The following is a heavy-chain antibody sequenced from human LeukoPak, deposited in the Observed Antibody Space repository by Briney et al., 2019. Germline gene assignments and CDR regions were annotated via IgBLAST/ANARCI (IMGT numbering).Heavy chain of an antibody. CDR2: IYHSGST. D-gene: IGHD3-3*01. CDR3: ARVRSWYDFWSGPAGPFDY. V-gene: IGHV4-4*02. CDR1: GGSISSSNW. J-gene: IGHJ4*02. Sequence: PSGTLSLTCAVSGGSISSSNWWSWVRQPPGKGLEWIGEIYHSGSTNYNPSLKSRVTISVDKSKNQFSLKLSSVTAADTAVYYCARVRSWYDFWSGPAGPFDYWGQGTLVTVSS.